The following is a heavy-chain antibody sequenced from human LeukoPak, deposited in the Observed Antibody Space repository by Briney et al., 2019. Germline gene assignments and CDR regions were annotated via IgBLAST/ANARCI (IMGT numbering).Heavy chain of an antibody. CDR3: ARDSGSNSYGYGTRDY. J-gene: IGHJ4*02. V-gene: IGHV3-53*01. CDR2: IYSGGST. D-gene: IGHD5-18*01. Sequence: GGSLRLSCAASGFTVSSNYMSWVRQAPGKGLEWVSVIYSGGSTYYADSVKGRFTISRDNSKNTLYLQMNSLRAEDTAVYYCARDSGSNSYGYGTRDYWGQGTLVTVSS. CDR1: GFTVSSNY.